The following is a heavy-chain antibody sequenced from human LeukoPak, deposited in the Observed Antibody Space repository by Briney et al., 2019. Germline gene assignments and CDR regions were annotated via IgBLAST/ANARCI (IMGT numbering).Heavy chain of an antibody. CDR3: ARDEGGVVPAAIEVNWFDP. CDR1: GFTVSSYS. V-gene: IGHV3-48*01. D-gene: IGHD2-2*02. Sequence: GGSLRLSCAASGFTVSSYSMNWVRQAPGKGLEWVSYISSSSSTIYYADSVKGRFTISRDNAKNSLYLQMNSLRAEDTAVYYCARDEGGVVPAAIEVNWFDPWGQGTLVTVSS. CDR2: ISSSSSTI. J-gene: IGHJ5*02.